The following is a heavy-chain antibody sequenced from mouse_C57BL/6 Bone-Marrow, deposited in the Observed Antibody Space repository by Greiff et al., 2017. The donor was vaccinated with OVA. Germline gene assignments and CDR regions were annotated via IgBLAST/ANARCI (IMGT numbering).Heavy chain of an antibody. V-gene: IGHV14-4*01. Sequence: VQLQQSGAELVRPGASVKLSCTASGFNIKDDYMHWVKQRPEQGLEWIGWLDPENGDTEYASKFQGKATITADTSSNTAYLQLSSLTSEDTAVYYCTTITTVVAHWYFDVWGTGTTVTVSS. D-gene: IGHD1-1*01. J-gene: IGHJ1*03. CDR2: LDPENGDT. CDR1: GFNIKDDY. CDR3: TTITTVVAHWYFDV.